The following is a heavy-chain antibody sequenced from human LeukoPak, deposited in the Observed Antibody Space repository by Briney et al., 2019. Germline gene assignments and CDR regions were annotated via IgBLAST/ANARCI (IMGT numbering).Heavy chain of an antibody. CDR1: DYTFNTYV. V-gene: IGHV1-46*02. CDR3: ARRGSGSYPHFDY. D-gene: IGHD3-10*01. J-gene: IGHJ4*02. Sequence: ASVKVSCKASDYTFNTYVIRWVRQAPGQGLEWMGIINPSGGSTSYAQKFQGRVTMTRDTSTSTVYMELSSLRSEDTAVYYCARRGSGSYPHFDYWGQGTLATVSS. CDR2: INPSGGST.